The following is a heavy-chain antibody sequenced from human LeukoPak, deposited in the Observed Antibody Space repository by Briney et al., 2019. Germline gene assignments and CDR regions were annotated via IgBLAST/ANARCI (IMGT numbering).Heavy chain of an antibody. V-gene: IGHV4-30-4*01. J-gene: IGHJ4*02. CDR1: GGSISSGDYY. CDR3: ARWGVIGLYYFDY. Sequence: SETLSLTCTVSGGSISSGDYYWSWIRQPPGKGLEWIGYIYYSGSTYYNPSPKSRVTISVDTSKNQFSLKLSSVTAADTAVYYCARWGVIGLYYFDYWGQGTLVTVSS. CDR2: IYYSGST. D-gene: IGHD3-10*01.